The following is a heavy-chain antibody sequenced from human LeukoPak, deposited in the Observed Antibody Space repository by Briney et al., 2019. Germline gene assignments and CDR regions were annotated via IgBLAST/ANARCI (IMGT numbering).Heavy chain of an antibody. Sequence: ASVTVSCTASGGTFSIYAISWVRQAPGQGLEWMGGIIPIFGTANYAQKFQGRVTITADESTSTAYMELSSLRSEDTAVYYCAYSGYDIAYYGMDVWGQGTTVTVSS. D-gene: IGHD5-12*01. CDR2: IIPIFGTA. V-gene: IGHV1-69*13. J-gene: IGHJ6*02. CDR1: GGTFSIYA. CDR3: AYSGYDIAYYGMDV.